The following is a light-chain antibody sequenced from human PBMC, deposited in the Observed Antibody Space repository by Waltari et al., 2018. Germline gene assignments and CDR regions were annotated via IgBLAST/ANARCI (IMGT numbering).Light chain of an antibody. CDR2: EVN. CDR3: SSYISSTSVI. CDR1: LSIVGNYNL. V-gene: IGLV2-23*02. Sequence: LALPNPASVSGSPEQSITISSTETLSIVGNYNLFPCYQHHQGKAPKIIISEVNKRPSGVSNRFSGSKSGNTASLTISGLQSEDEASYYCSSYISSTSVIFGGGTKLTVL. J-gene: IGLJ2*01.